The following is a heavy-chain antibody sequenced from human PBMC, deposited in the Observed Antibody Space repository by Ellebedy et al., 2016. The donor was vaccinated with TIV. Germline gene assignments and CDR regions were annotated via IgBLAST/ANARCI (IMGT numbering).Heavy chain of an antibody. CDR2: VHCSGTT. Sequence: MPSETLSLTCTVSGGSISTRTRYWGWFRQTPEKGLEWIGTVHCSGTTYYNPSFSSRVTISADTSNDQFSLRLTSVTAADTAVYYCATARRDPLYYGVDVWGRGTTVTVSS. V-gene: IGHV4-39*01. D-gene: IGHD6-13*01. CDR3: ATARRDPLYYGVDV. J-gene: IGHJ6*02. CDR1: GGSISTRTRY.